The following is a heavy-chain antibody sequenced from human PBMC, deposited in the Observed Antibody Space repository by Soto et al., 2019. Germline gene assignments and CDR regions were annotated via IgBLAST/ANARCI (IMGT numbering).Heavy chain of an antibody. CDR2: IGGSGGHT. Sequence: GGSLRLSCAASGFTFSSYSVNWVRQAPGKGLEWVSSIGGSGGHTYYADSVKGWFTISRDNSKNTLYLQMNSLRAEDTAVYYCARPLCSGGSCYTWFDPWGQGTLVTVSS. CDR1: GFTFSSYS. D-gene: IGHD2-15*01. V-gene: IGHV3-23*01. CDR3: ARPLCSGGSCYTWFDP. J-gene: IGHJ5*02.